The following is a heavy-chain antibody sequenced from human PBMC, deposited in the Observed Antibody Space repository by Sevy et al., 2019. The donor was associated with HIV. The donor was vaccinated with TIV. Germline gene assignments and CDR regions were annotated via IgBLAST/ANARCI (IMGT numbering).Heavy chain of an antibody. D-gene: IGHD6-13*01. CDR1: GFTFTKFG. CDR2: IWYDGNNE. J-gene: IGHJ4*02. V-gene: IGHV3-33*06. Sequence: GGSLRLSCAASGFTFTKFGMHWVRQAPGKGLEWVAGIWYDGNNEDYADSVKGRFTISRDNSKNTVYLQMNSLRAEDTAVYYCAKGIAASGYYFDFWGQRTLVTVSS. CDR3: AKGIAASGYYFDF.